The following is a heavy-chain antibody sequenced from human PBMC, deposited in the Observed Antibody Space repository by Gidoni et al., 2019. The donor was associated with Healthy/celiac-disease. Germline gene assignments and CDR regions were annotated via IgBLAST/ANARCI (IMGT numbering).Heavy chain of an antibody. J-gene: IGHJ4*02. CDR1: GGSFSGYY. Sequence: QVQLQQWGAGLLKPSETLSLTCAVYGGSFSGYYWSWIRQPPGKGLEWIGEINHSGSTNYNPSLKSRVTISVDTSKNQFSLKLSSVTAADTAVYYCARVARGGSDYWGQGTLVTVSS. V-gene: IGHV4-34*01. CDR3: ARVARGGSDY. CDR2: INHSGST. D-gene: IGHD3-10*01.